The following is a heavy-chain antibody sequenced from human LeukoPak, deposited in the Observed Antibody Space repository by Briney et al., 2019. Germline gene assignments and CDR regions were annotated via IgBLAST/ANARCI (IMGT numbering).Heavy chain of an antibody. V-gene: IGHV1-2*02. J-gene: IGHJ4*02. CDR1: GYIFTGYY. Sequence: ASVKVSCKASGYIFTGYYMYWVRQAPGQGLEWMGWINPNGGADYAQKFQGRVTMTRDTSISTAYMALSRLRSDDTAVYYCARSLNGDYVSGLYDYWGQGTLVTVSS. D-gene: IGHD4-17*01. CDR2: INPNGGA. CDR3: ARSLNGDYVSGLYDY.